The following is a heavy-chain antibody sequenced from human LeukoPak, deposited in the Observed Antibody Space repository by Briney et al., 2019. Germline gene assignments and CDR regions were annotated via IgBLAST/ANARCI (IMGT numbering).Heavy chain of an antibody. CDR3: ARIYDSSGYYTGHFDY. V-gene: IGHV5-51*01. D-gene: IGHD3-22*01. CDR1: GYSFTSYW. CDR2: IYPGDSDT. Sequence: GESLKISCKGSGYSFTSYWIGWVRQMPGKGLEWMGIIYPGDSDTRYSPSFQGQVTISADKSISTAYLQWSSLKASDTAMYYCARIYDSSGYYTGHFDYWGQGTLVTVSS. J-gene: IGHJ4*02.